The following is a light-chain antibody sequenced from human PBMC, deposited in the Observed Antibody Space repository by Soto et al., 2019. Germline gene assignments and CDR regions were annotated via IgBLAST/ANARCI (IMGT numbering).Light chain of an antibody. V-gene: IGKV1-33*01. Sequence: DIQITQSPSSLSASVGDRVTITSRASQSISSYLNWYQQKPGKAPKLLIYDASNLETGVPSRFSGSGSGTDFTFTISSLEPEDFAVYYCQQRSSAITFGQGTRLEI. CDR1: QSISSY. CDR3: QQRSSAIT. J-gene: IGKJ5*01. CDR2: DAS.